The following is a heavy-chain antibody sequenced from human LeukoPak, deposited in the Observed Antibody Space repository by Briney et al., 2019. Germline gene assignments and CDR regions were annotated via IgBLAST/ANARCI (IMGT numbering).Heavy chain of an antibody. Sequence: PSETLSLTCTVSGGSISSYYWSWIRQPPGKGLEWIGYIYYSGSTNYNPSLKSRVTISVDTSKNQFSLKLSSVTAADTAVYYCAREKTEYYYDRKIGFDIWGQGTVVTVSS. CDR1: GGSISSYY. CDR3: AREKTEYYYDRKIGFDI. J-gene: IGHJ3*02. CDR2: IYYSGST. V-gene: IGHV4-59*01. D-gene: IGHD3-22*01.